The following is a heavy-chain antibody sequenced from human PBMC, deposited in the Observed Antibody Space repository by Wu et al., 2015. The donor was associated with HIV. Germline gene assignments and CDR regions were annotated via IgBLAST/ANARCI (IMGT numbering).Heavy chain of an antibody. Sequence: QVQLVQSGAEVKKPGASVKVSCQASGYTIATYDFNWVRQAPGQGLEWMGWMNSNNGKTGYGQKFQGRVAMTRNISTRTAYMELSGLKSEDTAVYYCARLMSGRYGVWGSYRWGYFDYWGQGTLVTVSS. CDR2: MNSNNGKT. V-gene: IGHV1-8*01. D-gene: IGHD3-16*02. CDR3: ARLMSGRYGVWGSYRWGYFDY. CDR1: GYTIATYD. J-gene: IGHJ4*02.